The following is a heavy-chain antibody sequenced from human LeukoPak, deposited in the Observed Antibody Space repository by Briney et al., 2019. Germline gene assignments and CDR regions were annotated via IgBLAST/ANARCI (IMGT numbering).Heavy chain of an antibody. D-gene: IGHD3-16*01. CDR1: GFTFSDYD. V-gene: IGHV3-69-1*02. J-gene: IGHJ4*02. CDR2: ISGLSTHI. CDR3: GRAFPPLRTSSAGDL. Sequence: GGSLRLSCSASGFTFSDYDMNWVRQAPGKGLEWVSSISGLSTHIYYGDSVKGRFSISRDNAKNSVYLQMNSLGVEDTAIYYCGRAFPPLRTSSAGDLWGQGILLTVSS.